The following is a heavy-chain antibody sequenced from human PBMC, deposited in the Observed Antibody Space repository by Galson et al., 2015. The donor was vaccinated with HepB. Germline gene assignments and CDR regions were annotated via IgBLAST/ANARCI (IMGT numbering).Heavy chain of an antibody. D-gene: IGHD1-14*01. J-gene: IGHJ6*02. V-gene: IGHV1-8*02. Sequence: SVKVSCKASGGTFSSYAISWVRQAPGQGLEWMGWMNPNSGNTGYAQKFQGRVTMTRNTSISTAYMELSSLRSEDTAVYYCARVDLQPLTWGQGTTVTVSS. CDR3: ARVDLQPLT. CDR1: GGTFSSYA. CDR2: MNPNSGNT.